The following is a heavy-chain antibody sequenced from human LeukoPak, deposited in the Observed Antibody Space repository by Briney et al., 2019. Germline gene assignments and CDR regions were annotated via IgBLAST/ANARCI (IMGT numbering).Heavy chain of an antibody. CDR2: ISTYNGNT. CDR1: GYTFTTHG. Sequence: ASVKVSCKASGYTFTTHGINWVRQAPGQGLEWMGWISTYNGNTNFAQKLQGRVTMTTDTSTSTAYMELRSLRSDDTAVYYCARDQLVQGPLYYFDYWGQGTLVTVSS. CDR3: ARDQLVQGPLYYFDY. V-gene: IGHV1-18*01. D-gene: IGHD6-13*01. J-gene: IGHJ4*02.